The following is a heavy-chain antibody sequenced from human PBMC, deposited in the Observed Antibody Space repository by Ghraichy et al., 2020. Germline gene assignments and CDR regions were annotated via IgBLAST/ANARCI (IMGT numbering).Heavy chain of an antibody. CDR1: GGSFIGYY. CDR2: INHSGST. V-gene: IGHV4-34*01. J-gene: IGHJ4*02. Sequence: SQTLSLTCAVYGGSFIGYYWSWIRQPPGKGLEWIGEINHSGSTNYNPSLKSRVTISVDTSKNQFSLKLSSVTAADTAVYYCARRGYSGYDGLYYFDYWGQGTLVTVSS. CDR3: ARRGYSGYDGLYYFDY. D-gene: IGHD5-12*01.